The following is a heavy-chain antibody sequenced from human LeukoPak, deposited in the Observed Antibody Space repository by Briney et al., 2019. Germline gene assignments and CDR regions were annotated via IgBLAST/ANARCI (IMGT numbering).Heavy chain of an antibody. D-gene: IGHD6-19*01. CDR1: GYTFSSYG. Sequence: PGRSLRLTCAASGYTFSSYGMHWFRQAPDKGLEWVAVIWYDGSNKYYADSVKGRFTISRDNSKNTLYLQMNSLRAEDTAVYYCARDDVAVTGALDFWGQGTLVTVSS. J-gene: IGHJ4*02. V-gene: IGHV3-33*01. CDR2: IWYDGSNK. CDR3: ARDDVAVTGALDF.